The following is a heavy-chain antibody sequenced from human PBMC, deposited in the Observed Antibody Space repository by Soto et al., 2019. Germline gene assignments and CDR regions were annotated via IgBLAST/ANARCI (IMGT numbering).Heavy chain of an antibody. V-gene: IGHV4-31*03. Sequence: SETLSLTCTVSGGSISSGGYYWSWIRQHPGKGLEWIGYIYYSGSTYYNPSLKSRVTISVDTSKNQFSLKLSSVTAADTAVYYCARGHLNIVVVPAAFQLDVWGKGTTVTVSS. CDR3: ARGHLNIVVVPAAFQLDV. CDR2: IYYSGST. CDR1: GGSISSGGYY. D-gene: IGHD2-2*01. J-gene: IGHJ6*04.